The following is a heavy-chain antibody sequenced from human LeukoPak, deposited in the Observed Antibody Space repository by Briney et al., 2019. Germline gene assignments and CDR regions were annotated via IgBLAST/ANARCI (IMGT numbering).Heavy chain of an antibody. Sequence: GGSLRLSCAASGFTFSNNWMTWVRQAPGKGLEWVANIKEDGSEKYYVDSVKGRFTISRDNAKNSVYLQMNSLRAEDTAVYYCARDGPTAYFDYWGQGTLVTVSS. D-gene: IGHD5-18*01. CDR3: ARDGPTAYFDY. J-gene: IGHJ4*02. CDR2: IKEDGSEK. CDR1: GFTFSNNW. V-gene: IGHV3-7*01.